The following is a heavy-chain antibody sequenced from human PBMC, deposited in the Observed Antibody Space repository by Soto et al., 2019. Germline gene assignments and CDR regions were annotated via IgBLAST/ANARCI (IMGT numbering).Heavy chain of an antibody. CDR1: GGSISSYY. J-gene: IGHJ6*02. CDR3: ARVRSYFDWSKAYYYYGMDV. D-gene: IGHD3-9*01. CDR2: IYYSGST. V-gene: IGHV4-59*01. Sequence: QVQLQESGPGLVKPSETLSLTCTVSGGSISSYYWSWIRQPPGKGLEWIGYIYYSGSTNYNPSLKSRVTISVDTSKNQFSLKLSSVTAADTAVYYCARVRSYFDWSKAYYYYGMDVWGQGTTVTVSS.